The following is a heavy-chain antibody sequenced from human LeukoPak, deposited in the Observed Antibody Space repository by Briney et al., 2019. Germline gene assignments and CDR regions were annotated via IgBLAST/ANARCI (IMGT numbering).Heavy chain of an antibody. D-gene: IGHD3-22*01. CDR1: GFTFSSYW. V-gene: IGHV3-7*03. Sequence: GGSLRLSCAASGFTFSSYWMSWVRQAPGKGLEWVANIKQDGSEKYYVDSVKGRFTISRDNAKNSLYLQMNSLRAEDTALYYCARDGYYYDSGGYYAAPSVGFYYYYYMDVSGKGTTVTVSS. CDR2: IKQDGSEK. CDR3: ARDGYYYDSGGYYAAPSVGFYYYYYMDV. J-gene: IGHJ6*03.